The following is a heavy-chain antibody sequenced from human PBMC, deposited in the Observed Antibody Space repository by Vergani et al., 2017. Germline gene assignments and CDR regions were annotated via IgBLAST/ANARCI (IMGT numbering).Heavy chain of an antibody. CDR3: AKMFGGFLEWPDY. Sequence: QVQLVESGGGVVQPGRSLRLSCAASGFTFSSYGMHWVRQAPGKGLEWVAVISYDGSNKYYADSVKGRFTISRDNSKNTLYLQMNSLRAEDTAVYSCAKMFGGFLEWPDYWGQGTLVTVSS. V-gene: IGHV3-30*18. CDR1: GFTFSSYG. CDR2: ISYDGSNK. D-gene: IGHD3-3*01. J-gene: IGHJ4*02.